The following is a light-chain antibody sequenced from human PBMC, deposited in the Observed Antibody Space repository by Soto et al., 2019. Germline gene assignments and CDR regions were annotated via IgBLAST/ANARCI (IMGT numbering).Light chain of an antibody. V-gene: IGKV3-20*01. Sequence: EIVLTQSPGTLSLSPGERATLSCRASQSISSNYLAWYHQKPGQAPRLLIYGASSRAAGIPDRFSGSGSGTDCTLSISRLEPEDFAVYYCQQYGRSRTFGQGTKV. CDR3: QQYGRSRT. CDR2: GAS. J-gene: IGKJ1*01. CDR1: QSISSNY.